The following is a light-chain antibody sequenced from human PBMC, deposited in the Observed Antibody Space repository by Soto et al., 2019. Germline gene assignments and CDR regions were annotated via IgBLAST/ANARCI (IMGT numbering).Light chain of an antibody. CDR2: GAS. Sequence: EIVLTQSPGTLSLSPGERVTLSCRASQSVISKYLAWYRQKPGQAPRLLIYGASSRATGIPDRFSGSGSGTDYTLTITRLEPEDFAVYYCQQYGSSPPYTFGQGTKLEIK. CDR1: QSVISKY. CDR3: QQYGSSPPYT. J-gene: IGKJ2*01. V-gene: IGKV3-20*01.